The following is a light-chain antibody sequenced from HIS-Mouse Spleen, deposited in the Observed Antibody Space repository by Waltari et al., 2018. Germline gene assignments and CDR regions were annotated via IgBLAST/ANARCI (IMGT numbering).Light chain of an antibody. Sequence: QSVLTQPPSASGTPGQRVTIPCSGSRPNTGSNPVNWYQQPPGTAPKLLIYSNNQRPSGVPDRFSGSKSGTSASLAISGLQSEDEADYYCAAWDDSLNGAVFGGGTQLTVL. J-gene: IGLJ7*01. CDR3: AAWDDSLNGAV. V-gene: IGLV1-44*01. CDR1: RPNTGSNP. CDR2: SNN.